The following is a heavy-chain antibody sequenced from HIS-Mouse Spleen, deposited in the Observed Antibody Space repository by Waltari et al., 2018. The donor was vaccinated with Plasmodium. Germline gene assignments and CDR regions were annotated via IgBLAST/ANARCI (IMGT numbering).Heavy chain of an antibody. CDR2: IDWDDDK. D-gene: IGHD6-6*01. CDR3: ARHKKRGQLVRVYFDY. CDR1: GFSLSTSGMC. J-gene: IGHJ4*02. V-gene: IGHV2-70*15. Sequence: QVTLRESGPALVKPTQTLTLTCTFSGFSLSTSGMCVSWIRQPRGKALEWLARIDWDDDKYYSTTLKTRLTISKDTSKNQVVLTMTNIDPVDTATYYCARHKKRGQLVRVYFDYWGQGTLVTVSS.